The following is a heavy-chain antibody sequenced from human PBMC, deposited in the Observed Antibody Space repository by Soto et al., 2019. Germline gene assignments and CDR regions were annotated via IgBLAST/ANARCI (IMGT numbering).Heavy chain of an antibody. D-gene: IGHD2-15*01. J-gene: IGHJ4*02. CDR3: VKQAHGLDGVAFDY. Sequence: GSLKLSCSASGFIFSESTIYWVRQVPGKGLEAISAVSTSGRSTYYADSVKDRFTISRDNSKNTLFLQMGSLRPEDTAIYYCVKQAHGLDGVAFDYWGQGTQVTVSS. CDR1: GFIFSEST. CDR2: VSTSGRST. V-gene: IGHV3-64D*06.